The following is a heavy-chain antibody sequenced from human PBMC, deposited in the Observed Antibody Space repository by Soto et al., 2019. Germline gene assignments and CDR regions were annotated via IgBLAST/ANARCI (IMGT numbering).Heavy chain of an antibody. J-gene: IGHJ6*02. V-gene: IGHV4-59*01. CDR1: GGSISSYY. D-gene: IGHD2-21*02. CDR2: MYNTGST. CDR3: ARDLWGYCGTDCYPLDV. Sequence: QVQLQESGPGLVKPSETLSLTCTVSGGSISSYYWSWIRQPPGKGLEWIGYMYNTGSTVYNPSLKSGVTISVDTSKNRFSLKLNAVTAADTAVYYCARDLWGYCGTDCYPLDVWGQGTTVTVSS.